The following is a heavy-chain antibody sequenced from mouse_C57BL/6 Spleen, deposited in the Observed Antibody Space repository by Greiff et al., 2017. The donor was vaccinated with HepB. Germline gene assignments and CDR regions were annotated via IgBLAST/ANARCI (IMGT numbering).Heavy chain of an antibody. Sequence: EVKLQESGGGLVEPGGSLKLSCAASGFTFSDYGMHWVRQAPEKGLEWVAYISSGSSTIYYADTVKGRFTISRDNAKNTLFLQMTSLRSEDTAMYYCARRDYDVWFAYWGQGTLVTVSA. J-gene: IGHJ3*01. CDR2: ISSGSSTI. D-gene: IGHD2-4*01. V-gene: IGHV5-17*01. CDR3: ARRDYDVWFAY. CDR1: GFTFSDYG.